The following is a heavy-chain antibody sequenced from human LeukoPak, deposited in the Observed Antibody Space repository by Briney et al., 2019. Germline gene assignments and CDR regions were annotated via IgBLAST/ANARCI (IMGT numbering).Heavy chain of an antibody. CDR3: ARLTHRGNRRSRNWFDP. CDR1: GGSFSGYY. D-gene: IGHD4-23*01. J-gene: IGHJ5*02. Sequence: SETLSLTCAVYGGSFSGYYWRWIRQPPGKGLEWIGEINHSGSTNYNPSLKSRVTISVDTSKNQFSLKLSSVTAADTAVYYCARLTHRGNRRSRNWFDPWGQGTLVTVSS. V-gene: IGHV4-34*01. CDR2: INHSGST.